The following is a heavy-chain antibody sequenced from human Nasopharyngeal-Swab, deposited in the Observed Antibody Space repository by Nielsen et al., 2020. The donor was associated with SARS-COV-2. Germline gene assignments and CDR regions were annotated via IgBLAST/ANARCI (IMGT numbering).Heavy chain of an antibody. V-gene: IGHV3-48*04. CDR2: ISSSSSTI. Sequence: GGSLRLSCAASGFTFSSYSMNWVRQAPGKGLEWVSYISSSSSTIYYADSVKGRFTISRDNAKNSLYLQMNSLRAEDTAVYYCARRSITGTTDAFDIWGQGTMVTVSS. D-gene: IGHD1-7*01. CDR1: GFTFSSYS. CDR3: ARRSITGTTDAFDI. J-gene: IGHJ3*02.